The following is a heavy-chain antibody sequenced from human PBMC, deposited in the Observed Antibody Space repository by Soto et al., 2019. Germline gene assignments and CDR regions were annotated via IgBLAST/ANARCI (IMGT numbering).Heavy chain of an antibody. CDR2: IWHDASHE. J-gene: IGHJ6*02. Sequence: QVQLVESGGGVVQPGTSLTLSCAASGFDFSNFVMHWVRQAPGKGLECVAVIWHDASHEYYGDSVQGRFTISRDNSKQLLQPPMNRLRAEDPAVYLCAREGGDEWIDYYYYGMDVWGHGTTVTVSS. CDR3: AREGGDEWIDYYYYGMDV. V-gene: IGHV3-33*01. CDR1: GFDFSNFV. D-gene: IGHD2-21*02.